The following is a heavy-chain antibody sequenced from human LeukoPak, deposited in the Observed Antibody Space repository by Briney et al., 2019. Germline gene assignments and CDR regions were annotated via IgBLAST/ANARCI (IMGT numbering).Heavy chain of an antibody. CDR3: ARDEFHDSSGYSTFDI. Sequence: SETLSLTCTVSGGSISSGGYYWSWIRQHPGKGLEWIGYIYYSGSTYYNPSLKSRVTISVDTSKNQFSLKLSSVTAADTAVYYCARDEFHDSSGYSTFDIWGQGTMVTVSS. J-gene: IGHJ3*02. CDR2: IYYSGST. CDR1: GGSISSGGYY. D-gene: IGHD3-22*01. V-gene: IGHV4-31*03.